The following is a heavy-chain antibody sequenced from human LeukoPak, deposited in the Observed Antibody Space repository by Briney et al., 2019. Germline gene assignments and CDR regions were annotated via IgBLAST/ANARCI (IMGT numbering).Heavy chain of an antibody. D-gene: IGHD5-18*01. CDR3: AKSAAAMVTYYFDY. V-gene: IGHV3-23*01. CDR1: GFTFSNSAISYA. CDR2: ISGSGGST. J-gene: IGHJ4*02. Sequence: PGGSLRLSCAASGFTFSNSAISYAMSWVRQAPGKGLEWVSVISGSGGSTYYADSVKGRFTISRDNSKNPLYLQMSSLRAEDTAVYFCAKSAAAMVTYYFDYWGQGTLVTVSS.